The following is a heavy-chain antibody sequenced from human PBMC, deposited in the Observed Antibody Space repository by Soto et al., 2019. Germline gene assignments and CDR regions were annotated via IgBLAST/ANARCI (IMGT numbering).Heavy chain of an antibody. CDR1: GYNFAGYW. J-gene: IGHJ4*02. CDR3: ARGGVSTRTFDY. D-gene: IGHD3-3*01. Sequence: PGESLKISCKGSGYNFAGYWIAWLRQMPGKGLELMGIIYPSDSDTSYRPSFQGQVTISADESISSAYLQWSSLRASDTAMYYCARGGVSTRTFDYWGQGTQVTVSS. V-gene: IGHV5-51*01. CDR2: IYPSDSDT.